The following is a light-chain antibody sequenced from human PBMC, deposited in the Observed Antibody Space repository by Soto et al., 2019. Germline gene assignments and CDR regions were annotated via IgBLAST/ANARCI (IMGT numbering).Light chain of an antibody. CDR3: QQYNSYST. CDR2: KAS. Sequence: IHMTQSPSTLSASVVYRVTITFRASQSISSWLAWYQQKPGKAPKLLIYKASSLESGVPSRFSGSGSGTEFTLTISSLQPDDFATYYCQQYNSYSTFGQGTKVDIK. J-gene: IGKJ1*01. CDR1: QSISSW. V-gene: IGKV1-5*03.